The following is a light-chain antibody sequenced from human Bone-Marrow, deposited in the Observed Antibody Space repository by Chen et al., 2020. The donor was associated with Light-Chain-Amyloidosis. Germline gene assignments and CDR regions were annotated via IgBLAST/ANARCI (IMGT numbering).Light chain of an antibody. CDR1: STVVGNYNL. Sequence: QSALTQPASVSGSPGQSITISCTGTSTVVGNYNLVSWYQRHPGKAPKLIIFEDNKRPSGVPRRFSGSRSGYAASLTISGLQAEDESDYYCCAYAGSQIFVFGTGSRVTVL. CDR2: EDN. V-gene: IGLV2-23*01. CDR3: CAYAGSQIFV. J-gene: IGLJ1*01.